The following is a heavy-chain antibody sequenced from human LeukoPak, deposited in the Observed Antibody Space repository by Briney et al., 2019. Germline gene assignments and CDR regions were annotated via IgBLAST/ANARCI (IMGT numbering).Heavy chain of an antibody. CDR1: GYTFTSYD. CDR3: ARRAVGNSHYYYMDV. J-gene: IGHJ6*03. CDR2: MNPNSGNT. V-gene: IGHV1-8*03. Sequence: ASVKVSCKASGYTFTSYDIHWVRQVTGQGLERMGWMNPNSGNTGYAQKFQGRVTISRNTSISTAYMELSSLRSEDTALYYCARRAVGNSHYYYMDVWGKGTTVTVSS. D-gene: IGHD6-19*01.